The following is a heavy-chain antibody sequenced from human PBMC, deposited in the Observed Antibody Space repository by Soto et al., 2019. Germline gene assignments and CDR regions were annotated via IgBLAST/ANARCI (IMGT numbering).Heavy chain of an antibody. Sequence: GRLMRLSKTASEFTFINHSRSWISKAKGKGLEWVSSISSSSSYIYYADSVKGRFTISRDNAKNSLYLQMNSLRAEDTAVYYCARDLGYYDSSGRRSAFDIWGQGTMVTVS. V-gene: IGHV3-21*01. J-gene: IGHJ3*02. D-gene: IGHD3-22*01. CDR3: ARDLGYYDSSGRRSAFDI. CDR1: EFTFINHS. CDR2: ISSSSSYI.